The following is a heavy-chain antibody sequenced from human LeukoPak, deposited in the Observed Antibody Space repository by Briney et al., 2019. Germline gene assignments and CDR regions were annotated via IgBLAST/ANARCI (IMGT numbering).Heavy chain of an antibody. D-gene: IGHD4-17*01. V-gene: IGHV3-74*01. CDR2: INTDGSHT. CDR1: GFSLSNYW. CDR3: ARVRDDGDPNNGFDD. Sequence: GGSLRLSCAASGFSLSNYWMHWVRQAPGKGLVWLSRINTDGSHTIYADSVKGRLTISRDNAKNTLYLQMNSLRAEDTAVYYCARVRDDGDPNNGFDDWGQGTLVSVSS. J-gene: IGHJ3*01.